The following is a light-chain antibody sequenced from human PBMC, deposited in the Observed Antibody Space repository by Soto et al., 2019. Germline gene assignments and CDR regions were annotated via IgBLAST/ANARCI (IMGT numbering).Light chain of an antibody. Sequence: QSDLTQPASVSGSPGQSITISCTGTSSDIGSYNLVSWYQQHPGTAPKLVIYEVSNRPSGTSDRFSGSQSGHTASLTISGLQTEDEAVYYCGSYTSSSNYVFGTGTKLTVL. CDR1: SSDIGSYNL. CDR3: GSYTSSSNYV. V-gene: IGLV2-14*02. J-gene: IGLJ1*01. CDR2: EVS.